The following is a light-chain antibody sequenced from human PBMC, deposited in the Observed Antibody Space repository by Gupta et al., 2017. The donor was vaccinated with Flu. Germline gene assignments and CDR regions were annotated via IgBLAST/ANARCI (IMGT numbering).Light chain of an antibody. CDR2: KAS. CDR3: QQYNSAMYT. V-gene: IGKV1-5*03. J-gene: IGKJ2*01. Sequence: DIQMTQSPSTLSASVGDRVTITCRASQSISSWLAWYQQKPGKAPKLLIYKASSLESGVPSRFSGSGSGTEFTLTISSLQPDDFATYYCQQYNSAMYTFGQGTKLESK. CDR1: QSISSW.